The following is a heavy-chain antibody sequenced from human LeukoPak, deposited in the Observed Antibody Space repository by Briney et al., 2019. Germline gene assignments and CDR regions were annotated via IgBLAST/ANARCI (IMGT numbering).Heavy chain of an antibody. D-gene: IGHD3-22*01. CDR1: GYTLTDYY. CDR2: INPNSGGT. J-gene: IGHJ4*02. CDR3: ARVGYYESSGYYEY. V-gene: IGHV1-2*06. Sequence: ASVKVSCKASGYTLTDYYMHWVRQAPGQGLEWMGRINPNSGGTNYARKFQGRATTTRDTSISTVYMELSRLRSDDTAVYYCARVGYYESSGYYEYWGQGTLVTVSS.